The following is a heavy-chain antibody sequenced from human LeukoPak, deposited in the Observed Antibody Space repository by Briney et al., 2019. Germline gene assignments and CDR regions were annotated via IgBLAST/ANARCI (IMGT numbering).Heavy chain of an antibody. Sequence: GGSLRLSCAASGFTFSSYAMHWVRQAPGKGLEWVAVISYDGSNKYYADSVKGRFTISRDNSKNTLYLQMSSLRAEDTAVYYCAKDTPQIDIWGQGTMVTVSS. CDR3: AKDTPQIDI. CDR1: GFTFSSYA. J-gene: IGHJ3*02. CDR2: ISYDGSNK. V-gene: IGHV3-30-3*01.